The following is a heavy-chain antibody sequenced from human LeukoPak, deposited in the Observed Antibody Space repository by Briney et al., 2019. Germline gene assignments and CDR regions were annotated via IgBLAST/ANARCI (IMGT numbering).Heavy chain of an antibody. D-gene: IGHD3-22*01. J-gene: IGHJ4*02. V-gene: IGHV4-4*02. CDR2: IYHSGST. CDR3: ARSYDSSGYYTGD. CDR1: GGSISSSNW. Sequence: SETLSLTCAVSGGSISSSNWWSWVRQPPGKGLEWIGEIYHSGSTNYNPSLKSRVTISVDKSKNQFSLKLSSVTAADTAVYYCARSYDSSGYYTGDWGQGTLVTVSS.